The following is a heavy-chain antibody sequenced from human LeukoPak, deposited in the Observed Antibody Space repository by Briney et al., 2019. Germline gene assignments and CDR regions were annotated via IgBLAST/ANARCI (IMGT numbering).Heavy chain of an antibody. Sequence: GGSLRLSCAASGFTFDDYGMSWVRQAPGKGLEWVSGINWNGGSTGYADSVKGRFTISRDNAKNSLYLQMNSLRAEDTAVYYCAKDCHYDSSGGEAFDIWGQGTMVTVSS. CDR3: AKDCHYDSSGGEAFDI. J-gene: IGHJ3*02. D-gene: IGHD3-22*01. CDR2: INWNGGST. CDR1: GFTFDDYG. V-gene: IGHV3-20*04.